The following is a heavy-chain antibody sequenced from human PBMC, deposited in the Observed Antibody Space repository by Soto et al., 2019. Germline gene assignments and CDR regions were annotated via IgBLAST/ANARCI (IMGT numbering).Heavy chain of an antibody. CDR2: IYHSGTT. D-gene: IGHD5-12*01. V-gene: IGHV4-4*02. J-gene: IGHJ3*01. CDR3: ARDSRYGTDSGCSIMRDAFDV. Sequence: QVLLHESGPGLVKPSGTLSLTCTVSHFSVTNTKYWSWVPQSPGQHLEWIGEIYHSGTTYYNPSLSRGVSMSMDKSKTHSPLCLTSATAAATAVCSCARDSRYGTDSGCSIMRDAFDVWGQGTLVTVSS. CDR1: HFSVTNTKY.